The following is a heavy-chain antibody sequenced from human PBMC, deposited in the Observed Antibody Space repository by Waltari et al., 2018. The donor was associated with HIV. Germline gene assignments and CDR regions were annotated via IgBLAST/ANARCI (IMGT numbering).Heavy chain of an antibody. CDR3: TRDLARYNWNDIPLDY. CDR1: GITSRKYC. V-gene: IGHV3-74*01. J-gene: IGHJ4*02. D-gene: IGHD1-20*01. Sequence: EVQLVESGGGLVQPGGSLNRSCAASGITSRKYCVPWVRQAPGKGLVWVSRISSDETTTSYADSVKGRFTISRDNAKNTLYLQMNSLRAEDTAVYYCTRDLARYNWNDIPLDYWGQGALVTVSS. CDR2: ISSDETTT.